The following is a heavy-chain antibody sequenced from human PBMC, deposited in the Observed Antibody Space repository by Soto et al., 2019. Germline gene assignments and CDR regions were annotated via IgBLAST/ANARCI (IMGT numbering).Heavy chain of an antibody. V-gene: IGHV2-5*02. CDR1: GLSLSTSGVG. J-gene: IGHJ5*02. Sequence: QITLKESGPTLVKPTQTLTLTCTFSGLSLSTSGVGVGWIRQSPGKALEWLALIYWDDDKRYSPSLKSRLTITKDTTQNQVLLTKRNMHPVYTAAYCCAHIFDWLGGSDWCYPCGQGILVTVSS. CDR2: IYWDDDK. D-gene: IGHD3-10*01. CDR3: AHIFDWLGGSDWCYP.